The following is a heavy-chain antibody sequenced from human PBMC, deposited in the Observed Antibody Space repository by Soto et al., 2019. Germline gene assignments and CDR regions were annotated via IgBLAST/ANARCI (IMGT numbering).Heavy chain of an antibody. CDR2: IGPESGAT. V-gene: IGHV1-2*02. D-gene: IGHD5-12*01. CDR1: GYTFTVHY. CDR3: GRGRSGQIVVFY. Sequence: GASVKVSCKASGYTFTVHYIHCVRQAPEQGPEWMGEIGPESGATRYAQKFQGRVTMTMDMSITTVYMELSNLSPDDTAVYYCGRGRSGQIVVFYWGQGTPVTVSS. J-gene: IGHJ4*02.